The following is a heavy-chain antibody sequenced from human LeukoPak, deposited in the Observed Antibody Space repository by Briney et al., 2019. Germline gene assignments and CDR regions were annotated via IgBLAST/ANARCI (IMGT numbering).Heavy chain of an antibody. Sequence: PGGSLRLSCVASGFTFNSYWMAWVRQAPGKGLEWVANIKQDGSEKYYVDSVKDRFTISRDNTENSLYLQMNSLRAEDTAVYYCAREGGYGDIDSWGQGTLVTVSS. J-gene: IGHJ4*02. D-gene: IGHD4-17*01. V-gene: IGHV3-7*05. CDR1: GFTFNSYW. CDR2: IKQDGSEK. CDR3: AREGGYGDIDS.